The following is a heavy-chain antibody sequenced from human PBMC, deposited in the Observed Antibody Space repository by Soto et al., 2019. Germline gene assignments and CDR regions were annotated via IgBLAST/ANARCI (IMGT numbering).Heavy chain of an antibody. Sequence: ASETLSLTCTVSGGSISSGGYYWSWIRQHPGKGLEWIGYIYYSGSTYYNPSLKSRVNXXXXXXXXXXXXXLSSVTAADTAVYYCARVAGYNGYNWFDPWGQGTLVTVSS. V-gene: IGHV4-31*03. CDR3: ARVAGYNGYNWFDP. CDR2: IYYSGST. J-gene: IGHJ5*02. D-gene: IGHD3-10*01. CDR1: GGSISSGGYY.